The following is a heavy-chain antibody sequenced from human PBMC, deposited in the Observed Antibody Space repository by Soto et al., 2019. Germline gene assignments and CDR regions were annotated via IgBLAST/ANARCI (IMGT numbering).Heavy chain of an antibody. V-gene: IGHV5-51*01. Sequence: GESLKISCKFSGYRFTTYWIAWVRQMPGKGLEWMGIIFPGDSDTRYSPSFQGQVTISADKSISTAYLQWSSLKASDTAMYYCARHGGESGTTIPPFDYWGQGTLVTVSS. CDR3: ARHGGESGTTIPPFDY. D-gene: IGHD1-26*01. CDR1: GYRFTTYW. J-gene: IGHJ4*02. CDR2: IFPGDSDT.